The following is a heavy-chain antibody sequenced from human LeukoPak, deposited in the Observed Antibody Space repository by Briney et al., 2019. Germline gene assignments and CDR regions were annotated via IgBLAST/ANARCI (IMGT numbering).Heavy chain of an antibody. CDR2: ISSSSTYI. CDR1: GFTFSSYS. V-gene: IGHV3-21*01. Sequence: GGSLRLSCAASGFTFSSYSMNWVRQAPGKGLEWVSAISSSSTYIYYADSVKGRFTISRDNAENSLYLQMNSLRVEDTAVYYCVRGDYSNYDFDYWGQGTLVTVSS. D-gene: IGHD4-11*01. J-gene: IGHJ4*02. CDR3: VRGDYSNYDFDY.